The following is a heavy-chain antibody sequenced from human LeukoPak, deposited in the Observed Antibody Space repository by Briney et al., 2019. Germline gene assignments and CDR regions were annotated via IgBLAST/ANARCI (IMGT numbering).Heavy chain of an antibody. CDR2: FDPEDGET. V-gene: IGHV1-24*01. CDR1: GYTLTELS. J-gene: IGHJ4*02. CDR3: ATDRGGRVGDLFDY. Sequence: ASVKVSCKVSGYTLTELSMHWVRQAPGKGLEWMGGFDPEDGETIYAQKFQGRVTMTEDTSTDTAYMELSSLRSEDTAVYYCATDRGGRVGDLFDYWGQGTLVTVSS. D-gene: IGHD3-10*01.